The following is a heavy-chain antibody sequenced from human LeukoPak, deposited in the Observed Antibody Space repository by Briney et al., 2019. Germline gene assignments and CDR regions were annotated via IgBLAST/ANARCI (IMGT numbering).Heavy chain of an antibody. CDR1: AFPFSSYG. CDR2: IWYDGSNK. CDR3: AREQGDYVNAFDI. Sequence: SLRLSCAASAFPFSSYGMHWVRQAPGKGLEWVAVIWYDGSNKYYADSVKGRFTISRDNSKNTLYLQMNTLRAEDTAVYYCAREQGDYVNAFDIWGQGTMVTVRS. V-gene: IGHV3-33*01. D-gene: IGHD4-17*01. J-gene: IGHJ3*02.